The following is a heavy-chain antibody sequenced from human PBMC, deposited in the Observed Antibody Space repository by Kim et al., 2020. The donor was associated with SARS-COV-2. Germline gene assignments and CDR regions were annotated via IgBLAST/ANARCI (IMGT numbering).Heavy chain of an antibody. Sequence: GGSLRLSCAASGFTVSSNYMSWVRQAPGKGLEWVSVIYSGGSTYYADSVKGRFTISRDNSKNTLYLQMNSLRAEDTAVYYCARAVGAWLPRYYFDYWGQGTLVTVSS. V-gene: IGHV3-66*01. J-gene: IGHJ4*02. D-gene: IGHD5-12*01. CDR3: ARAVGAWLPRYYFDY. CDR2: IYSGGST. CDR1: GFTVSSNY.